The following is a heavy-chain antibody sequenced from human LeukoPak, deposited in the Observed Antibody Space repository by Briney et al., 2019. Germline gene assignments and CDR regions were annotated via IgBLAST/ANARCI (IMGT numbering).Heavy chain of an antibody. CDR1: GGSLNTYF. CDR2: ISHSGTT. J-gene: IGHJ5*02. V-gene: IGHV4-59*01. D-gene: IGHD3-16*01. CDR3: ARGLSFQNYNWFDP. Sequence: SETLSLTCTVSGGSLNTYFWSWIRQPPGKGPEWIGYISHSGTTKYTPSLQSRVTISVDTSKNQFSLKLSSVTAADTAVYYCARGLSFQNYNWFDPWGQGTLVTVSS.